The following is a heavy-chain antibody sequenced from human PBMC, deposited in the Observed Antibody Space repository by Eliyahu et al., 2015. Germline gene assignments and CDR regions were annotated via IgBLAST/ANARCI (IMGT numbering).Heavy chain of an antibody. D-gene: IGHD5-24*01. CDR1: GFTFSRXG. V-gene: IGHV3-33*01. J-gene: IGHJ6*02. Sequence: QVELVESGGGVVQPGTSXRLSCVASGFTFSRXGMHWVRQAPGKGLEWVALIWFDGSNQYYADSVKGRFTISRDNSKNTLSLQMNSLRVEDTAVYYCARDRAGPIYYYYGMDAWGQGTTVTVSS. CDR3: ARDRAGPIYYYYGMDA. CDR2: IWFDGSNQ.